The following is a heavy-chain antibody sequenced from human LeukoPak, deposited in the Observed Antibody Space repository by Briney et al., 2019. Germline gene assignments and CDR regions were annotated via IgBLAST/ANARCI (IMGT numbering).Heavy chain of an antibody. CDR2: IGTAGDT. CDR3: ARERRGWFDP. CDR1: GFTFSSYD. V-gene: IGHV3-13*01. J-gene: IGHJ5*02. Sequence: TGGSLRLSCAASGFTFSSYDMHWVRQATGKGLEWVSAIGTAGDTYYPGSVKGRFTISRENANNSLCLQMNSLRAGDTAVYYCARERRGWFDPWGQGTLVTVSS.